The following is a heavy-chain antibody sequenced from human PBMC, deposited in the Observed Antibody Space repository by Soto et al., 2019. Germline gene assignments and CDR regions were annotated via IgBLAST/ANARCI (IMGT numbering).Heavy chain of an antibody. D-gene: IGHD3-10*01. J-gene: IGHJ4*02. V-gene: IGHV3-53*01. CDR2: IYSGGYT. Sequence: EVQLVESGGGLIQPGGSLRLSCAVSGFTVSNNYMSWVRQAPGKGLEGVSVIYSGGYTAYGDSVKGRFTISRDNSKNTLTLQRNTLGADHTAGFYGGPRPGGGGYWGQGTLVTVSS. CDR3: GPRPGGGGY. CDR1: GFTVSNNY.